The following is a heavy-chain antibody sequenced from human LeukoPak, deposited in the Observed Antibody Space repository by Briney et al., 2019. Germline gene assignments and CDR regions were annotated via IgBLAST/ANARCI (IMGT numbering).Heavy chain of an antibody. J-gene: IGHJ2*01. CDR1: GFTFSSYD. Sequence: GGSVRLSCAASGFTFSSYDMHWVRQATGKGLEWVSAIGTAGDTYYPGSVKGRFTISRENAKNSLYLQMNSLRAGDTAVYYCARVQGLDFRWYFDLWGRGTLVTVSS. CDR3: ARVQGLDFRWYFDL. CDR2: IGTAGDT. V-gene: IGHV3-13*01.